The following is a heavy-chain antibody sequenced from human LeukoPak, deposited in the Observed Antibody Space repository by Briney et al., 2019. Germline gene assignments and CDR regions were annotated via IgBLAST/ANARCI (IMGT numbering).Heavy chain of an antibody. V-gene: IGHV3-53*01. CDR3: ARAKPKNMVRGLIMRRESRYYFDY. CDR1: GFTVSSNY. Sequence: GGSLRLSCAASGFTVSSNYMSGVRQAPGKGLEGVSVSYSGGSTYYADSVKGRFTISRDNSKSTLYIQMNSLRAEDTAVYYCARAKPKNMVRGLIMRRESRYYFDYWGQGTLVTVSS. J-gene: IGHJ4*02. D-gene: IGHD3-10*01. CDR2: SYSGGST.